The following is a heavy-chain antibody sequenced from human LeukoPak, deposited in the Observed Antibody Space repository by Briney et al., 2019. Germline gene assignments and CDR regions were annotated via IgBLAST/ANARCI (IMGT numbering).Heavy chain of an antibody. D-gene: IGHD6-13*01. V-gene: IGHV3-30-3*01. CDR3: ARGYSSSWRGQYYFDY. Sequence: GGSLRLSCAASGFTFSSYAMHWVRQAPGKGLEWVAVILYDGSNKYYADSVKGRFTISRDNSKNTLYLQMNSLRAEDTAVYYCARGYSSSWRGQYYFDYWGQGTLVTVSS. CDR1: GFTFSSYA. CDR2: ILYDGSNK. J-gene: IGHJ4*02.